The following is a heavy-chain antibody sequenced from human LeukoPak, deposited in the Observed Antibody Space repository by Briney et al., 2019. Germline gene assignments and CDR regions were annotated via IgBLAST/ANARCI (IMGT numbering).Heavy chain of an antibody. V-gene: IGHV4-34*01. CDR3: ARATYYYYGMDV. Sequence: SETLSLTCAVYGGSFSGYYWSWIRQPPGKGLEWIGEINHSGSTNYNPSLKSRVTISVDTSKNQFSLKLSSVTAADTAVYYCARATYYYYGMDVWGQGTTVTVSS. CDR2: INHSGST. J-gene: IGHJ6*02. CDR1: GGSFSGYY.